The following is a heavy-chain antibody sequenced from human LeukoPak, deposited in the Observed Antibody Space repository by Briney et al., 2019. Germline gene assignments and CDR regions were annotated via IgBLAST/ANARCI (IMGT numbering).Heavy chain of an antibody. D-gene: IGHD1-1*01. J-gene: IGHJ5*02. V-gene: IGHV3-73*01. Sequence: GGSLRLSCAASGFTFSGSAMHWVRQASGKGLEWVGRIRSKANSYATAYAASVKGRFTISRDDSKNTAYLQMNSLKTEDTAVYYCTRPPLEPGTNWFDPWGQGTLVTVSS. CDR3: TRPPLEPGTNWFDP. CDR1: GFTFSGSA. CDR2: IRSKANSYAT.